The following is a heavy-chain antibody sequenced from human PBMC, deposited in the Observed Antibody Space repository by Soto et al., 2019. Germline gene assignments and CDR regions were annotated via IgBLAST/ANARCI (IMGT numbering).Heavy chain of an antibody. J-gene: IGHJ4*03. V-gene: IGHV1-18*04. CDR3: ARDVGAVVSATGFDY. CDR2: ALEYNGNR. D-gene: IGHD6-19*01. CDR1: GYTFSSYG. Sequence: AAVKVSCKASGYTFSSYGISWVRQAPGQGLEWLGQALEYNGNRNYAQKFQGRVTMTTDTSTSTAYMELRSLRSDDTAVYYCARDVGAVVSATGFDYWVPETLLVTVSS.